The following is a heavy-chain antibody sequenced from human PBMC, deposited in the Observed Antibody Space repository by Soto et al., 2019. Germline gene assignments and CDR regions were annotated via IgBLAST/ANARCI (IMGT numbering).Heavy chain of an antibody. Sequence: GGSLRLSCAASGFTFSDYARNWVRQAPGKGLEWVSNIRKDGSEKYYVDSVKGRFTISRDNAKNSLYLQMNSLRAEDTAVYYCARDLASTTIPNYWGQGTLVTVSS. CDR3: ARDLASTTIPNY. V-gene: IGHV3-7*01. CDR1: GFTFSDYA. CDR2: IRKDGSEK. J-gene: IGHJ4*02. D-gene: IGHD4-17*01.